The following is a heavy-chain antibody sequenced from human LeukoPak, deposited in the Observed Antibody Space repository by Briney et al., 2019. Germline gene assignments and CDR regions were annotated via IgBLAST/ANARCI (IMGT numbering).Heavy chain of an antibody. J-gene: IGHJ4*02. V-gene: IGHV1-18*01. Sequence: ASVNVSCEASGYTFTSYGISWVRQAPGQGLEWMGWISAYNGNTNYAQKLQGRVTMTTDTSTSTAYMKLRSLRSDDTAVYYCARAALKRYYYDSSGYYLDYWGQGTLVTVSS. CDR1: GYTFTSYG. CDR3: ARAALKRYYYDSSGYYLDY. CDR2: ISAYNGNT. D-gene: IGHD3-22*01.